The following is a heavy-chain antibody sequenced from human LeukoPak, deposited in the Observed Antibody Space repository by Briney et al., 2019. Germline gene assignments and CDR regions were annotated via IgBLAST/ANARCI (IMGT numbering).Heavy chain of an antibody. CDR1: GFTFSSYD. V-gene: IGHV3-13*01. D-gene: IGHD5/OR15-5a*01. Sequence: GGSRRLSCAASGFTFSSYDMHWVRQATGKGLEWVSAIGTAGDTYYPGSVKGRFTISRENAKNSLYLQMNSLRAGDTAVYYCARGQIGSTFDYWGQGTLVTVSS. CDR3: ARGQIGSTFDY. CDR2: IGTAGDT. J-gene: IGHJ4*02.